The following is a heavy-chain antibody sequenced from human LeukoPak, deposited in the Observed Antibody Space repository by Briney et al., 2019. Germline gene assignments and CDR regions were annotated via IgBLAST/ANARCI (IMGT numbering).Heavy chain of an antibody. V-gene: IGHV4-59*01. D-gene: IGHD3-22*01. J-gene: IGHJ3*02. CDR1: GDSISSYY. CDR3: ARGRYYYDSSGYVAFDI. CDR2: IDYSGRT. Sequence: PSETLSLTCTVSGDSISSYYWSWIRQPPGKGLEWIGYIDYSGRTNYDPSLKSRVTISVDTSKNQFSLKLSSVTAADTAVYYCARGRYYYDSSGYVAFDIWGQGTMVTVSS.